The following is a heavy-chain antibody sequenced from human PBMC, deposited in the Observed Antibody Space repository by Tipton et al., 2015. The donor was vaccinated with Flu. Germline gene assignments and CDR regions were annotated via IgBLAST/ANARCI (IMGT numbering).Heavy chain of an antibody. J-gene: IGHJ4*02. D-gene: IGHD3-22*01. CDR3: VRPTYYDSRGSKRWVRFDY. CDR2: IYPGDSDT. Sequence: QLVQSGAEVKEPGESLKISCKGSGYSFSNYWIAWVRQMPGKGLEWLGIIYPGDSDTRYSPSFQGQVTMSADKSISTAYLQWGSLKASDTAMYYCVRPTYYDSRGSKRWVRFDYWGQGALVTVSS. CDR1: GYSFSNYW. V-gene: IGHV5-51*03.